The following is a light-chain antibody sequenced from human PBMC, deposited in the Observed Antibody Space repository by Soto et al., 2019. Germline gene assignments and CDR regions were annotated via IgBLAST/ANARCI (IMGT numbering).Light chain of an antibody. CDR2: GSS. Sequence: EVVLTQSPGTLSLSPGERATISCRASKSVSNNYLAWYQQKPGQSPKLLIFGSSDRATGIPDRFSGSGSGTDFTLNISSLEPEDFAVYYCQQYGSSPPYTFGQGTKLEIK. V-gene: IGKV3-20*01. CDR1: KSVSNNY. J-gene: IGKJ2*01. CDR3: QQYGSSPPYT.